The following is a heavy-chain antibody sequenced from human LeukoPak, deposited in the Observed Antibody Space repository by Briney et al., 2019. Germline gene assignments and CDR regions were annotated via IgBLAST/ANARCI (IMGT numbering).Heavy chain of an antibody. D-gene: IGHD4-17*01. CDR2: IYYSGST. V-gene: IGHV4-31*03. CDR1: GGSISSGGYY. CDR3: ARDYGNNWFDP. Sequence: SQTLSLTCSISGGSISSGGYYWSWIRQHPGRGLEWIGYIYYSGSTYYNPSLKSRVTISVDTSKNQFSLKLSSVTAADTAVYYCARDYGNNWFDPWGQGTLVTVSS. J-gene: IGHJ5*02.